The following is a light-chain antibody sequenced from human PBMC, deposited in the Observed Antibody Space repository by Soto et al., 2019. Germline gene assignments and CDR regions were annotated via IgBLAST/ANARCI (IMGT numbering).Light chain of an antibody. J-gene: IGLJ2*01. CDR2: RNN. Sequence: QSVLTQPPSASGTPGQRVTISCSGSSSNLGISYVYWFQQLPATAPKLLIYRNNQRPSGVPDRFSGSKSGASASLAISGLLSEDEAAYYCATWDDSLTGVVFGGGTKLTVL. CDR3: ATWDDSLTGVV. V-gene: IGLV1-47*01. CDR1: SSNLGISY.